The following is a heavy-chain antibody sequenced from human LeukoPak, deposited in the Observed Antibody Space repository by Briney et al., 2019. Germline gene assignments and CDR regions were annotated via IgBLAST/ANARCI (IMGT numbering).Heavy chain of an antibody. CDR2: IIPIFGTA. D-gene: IGHD6-13*01. Sequence: ASVKVSCKASGGTFSSYAISWVRQAPGQGLERMGGIIPIFGTANYAQKFQGRVTITADKSTSTAYMELSSLRSEDTAVYYCARTRSSSSSWYGQFDYWGQGTLVTVSS. V-gene: IGHV1-69*06. CDR3: ARTRSSSSSWYGQFDY. J-gene: IGHJ4*02. CDR1: GGTFSSYA.